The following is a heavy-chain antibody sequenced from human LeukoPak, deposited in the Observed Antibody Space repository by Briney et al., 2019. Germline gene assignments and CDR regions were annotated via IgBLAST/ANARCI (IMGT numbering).Heavy chain of an antibody. J-gene: IGHJ4*02. V-gene: IGHV4-34*01. CDR2: INHSGST. Sequence: SETLSLTCAVYGGSFSGYYWSWIRQPPGKGLEWIGEINHSGSTNYNPSLKSRVTISVDTSKNQFSLKLSSVTAADTAVYYCAREGTYYDILTGYSDYWGQGTLVTVSS. CDR1: GGSFSGYY. D-gene: IGHD3-9*01. CDR3: AREGTYYDILTGYSDY.